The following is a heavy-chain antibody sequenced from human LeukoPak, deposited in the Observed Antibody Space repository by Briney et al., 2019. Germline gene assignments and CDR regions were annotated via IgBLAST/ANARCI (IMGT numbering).Heavy chain of an antibody. CDR3: ARVGGTARDY. D-gene: IGHD1-1*01. Sequence: PSQTLSLTCTVSGGSISSGSYYWSWIRQPAGKGLEWIGRIYTSGSTNYNPSLKSRVTISVDTSKNQFSLKLSSVTAADTAVYYCARVGGTARDYWGQGTLVTVSS. CDR1: GGSISSGSYY. J-gene: IGHJ4*02. CDR2: IYTSGST. V-gene: IGHV4-61*02.